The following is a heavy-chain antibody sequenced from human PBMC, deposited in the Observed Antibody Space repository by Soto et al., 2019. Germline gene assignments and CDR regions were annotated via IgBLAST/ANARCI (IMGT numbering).Heavy chain of an antibody. CDR1: GGSISSSSYY. Sequence: SETLSLTCTVSGGSISSSSYYWGWIRQPPGKGLEWIGSIYYSGSTYYNPSLKSRVTISVDTSKNQFSLKLSSVTAADTAVYYCARRRLLWFGELLYFDYWGQGTLVTVSS. CDR2: IYYSGST. V-gene: IGHV4-39*01. D-gene: IGHD3-10*01. CDR3: ARRRLLWFGELLYFDY. J-gene: IGHJ4*02.